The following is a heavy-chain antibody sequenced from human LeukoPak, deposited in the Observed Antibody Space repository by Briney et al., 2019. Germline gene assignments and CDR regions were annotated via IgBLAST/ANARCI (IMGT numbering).Heavy chain of an antibody. CDR3: AREGGYSYGHPGEDY. CDR1: GFTFSSYA. Sequence: GGSLRLSCAASGFTFSSYAMHWVRQAPGKGLEWVAVISYDGSNKYYADSVEGRFTISRDNSKNTLYLQMNSLRAEDTAVYYCAREGGYSYGHPGEDYWGQGTLVTVSS. V-gene: IGHV3-30-3*01. CDR2: ISYDGSNK. D-gene: IGHD5-18*01. J-gene: IGHJ4*02.